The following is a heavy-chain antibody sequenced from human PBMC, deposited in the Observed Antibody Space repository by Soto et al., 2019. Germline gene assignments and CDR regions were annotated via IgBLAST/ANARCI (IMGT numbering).Heavy chain of an antibody. D-gene: IGHD6-13*01. Sequence: SVKVSCKASGGTFSSYAISWVRQAPGQGLEWMGGIIPIFGTANYAQKFQGRVTITADESTSTAYMELSSLRSEDTAVYYCARARRGQQLVRGGSPPYYYYGMDVWGQGTTVTVSS. CDR1: GGTFSSYA. CDR3: ARARRGQQLVRGGSPPYYYYGMDV. J-gene: IGHJ6*02. CDR2: IIPIFGTA. V-gene: IGHV1-69*13.